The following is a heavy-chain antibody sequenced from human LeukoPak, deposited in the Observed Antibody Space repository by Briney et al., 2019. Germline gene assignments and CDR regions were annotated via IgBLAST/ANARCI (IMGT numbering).Heavy chain of an antibody. J-gene: IGHJ4*02. Sequence: PSETLSLTCAVYGGSFSGYYWSWIRQPPGKGLEWIGEINHSGSTNYNPFLKSRVTISVDTSKNQFSLKLSSVTAADTAVYYCARGPENYYGSGSYYSPYYFDYWGQGTLVTVSS. V-gene: IGHV4-34*01. D-gene: IGHD3-10*01. CDR2: INHSGST. CDR1: GGSFSGYY. CDR3: ARGPENYYGSGSYYSPYYFDY.